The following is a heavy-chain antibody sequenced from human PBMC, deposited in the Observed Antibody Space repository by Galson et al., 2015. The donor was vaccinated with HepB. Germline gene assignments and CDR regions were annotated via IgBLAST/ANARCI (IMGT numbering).Heavy chain of an antibody. CDR3: ASTYQRDDDYMDV. CDR2: VHSSGST. D-gene: IGHD1-1*01. J-gene: IGHJ6*03. V-gene: IGHV4-31*03. CDR1: GGSINSGHYF. Sequence: TLSLTCTVSGGSINSGHYFWSWIRQYPEKGLEWIGYVHSSGSTYYNPSSKSRITISVDTSKNHFSLNLSSVTAADTAVYYCASTYQRDDDYMDVWGKGTTITVSS.